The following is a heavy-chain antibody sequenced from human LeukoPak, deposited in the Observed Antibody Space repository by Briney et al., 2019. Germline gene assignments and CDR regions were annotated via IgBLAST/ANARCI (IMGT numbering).Heavy chain of an antibody. CDR2: ISSSGTTI. Sequence: PGGSLRLSCAASGFTFSTYSMNWVRQAPGKGLEWVSYISSSGTTIYYGDSVKGRFTTSRDNAKNSLYLQMNSLRAEDTAVYYWVAGEVGSSEDWGQGTLV. V-gene: IGHV3-48*01. D-gene: IGHD3-10*01. CDR3: VAGEVGSSED. CDR1: GFTFSTYS. J-gene: IGHJ4*02.